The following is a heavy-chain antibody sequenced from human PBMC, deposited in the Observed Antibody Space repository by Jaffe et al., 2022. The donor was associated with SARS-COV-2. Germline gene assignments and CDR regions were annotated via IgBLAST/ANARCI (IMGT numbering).Heavy chain of an antibody. V-gene: IGHV2-5*01. CDR3: AHSVLRIAAAGLFDP. CDR1: GFSLSTSGVG. J-gene: IGHJ5*02. Sequence: QITLKESGPTLVKPTQTLTLTCTFSGFSLSTSGVGVGWIRQPPGKALEWLALIYWNDDKRYSPSLKSRLTITKDTSKNQVVLTMTNMDPVDTATYYCAHSVLRIAAAGLFDPWGQGTLVTVSS. CDR2: IYWNDDK. D-gene: IGHD6-13*01.